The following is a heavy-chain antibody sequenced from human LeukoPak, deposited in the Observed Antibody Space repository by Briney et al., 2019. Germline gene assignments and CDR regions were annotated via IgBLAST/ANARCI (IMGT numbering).Heavy chain of an antibody. J-gene: IGHJ4*02. CDR2: LSGSGGST. CDR1: GFTFSSYA. D-gene: IGHD3-3*01. CDR3: AKASAYDFWSGYYAFDY. Sequence: QTGGSLRLSCAASGFTFSSYAMSWVRQAPGKGLEWVSALSGSGGSTYYADSVKGRFTISRDNSKNTLYLQMNSLRAEDTAVYYCAKASAYDFWSGYYAFDYWGQGTLVTVSS. V-gene: IGHV3-23*01.